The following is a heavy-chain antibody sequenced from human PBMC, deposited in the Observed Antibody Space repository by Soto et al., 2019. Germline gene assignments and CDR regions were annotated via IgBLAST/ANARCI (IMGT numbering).Heavy chain of an antibody. CDR1: GGTFSSYA. CDR2: IIPIFGTA. J-gene: IGHJ3*02. V-gene: IGHV1-69*13. D-gene: IGHD3-10*01. Sequence: GAAVKVSCKVSGGTFSSYAISWVGQAPGQGVEWMGGIIPIFGTANYAQKFQGRVTITADESTSTAYMELSSLRSEDTAVYYCARAKGSALLWSAFDIWGPGTMVTVSS. CDR3: ARAKGSALLWSAFDI.